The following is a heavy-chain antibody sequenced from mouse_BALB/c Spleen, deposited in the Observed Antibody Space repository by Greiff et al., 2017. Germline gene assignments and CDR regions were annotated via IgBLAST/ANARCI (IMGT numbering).Heavy chain of an antibody. V-gene: IGHV1-63*02. Sequence: QVQLQQSGAELVRPGTSVKISCKASGYTFTNYWLGWVKQRPGHGLEWIGDIYPGGGYTNYNEKFKGKATLTADTSSSTAYMQLSSLTSEDSAVYFCARRGHDYYGLDWYFDVWGAGTTVTVSS. J-gene: IGHJ1*01. CDR3: ARRGHDYYGLDWYFDV. D-gene: IGHD1-2*01. CDR2: IYPGGGYT. CDR1: GYTFTNYW.